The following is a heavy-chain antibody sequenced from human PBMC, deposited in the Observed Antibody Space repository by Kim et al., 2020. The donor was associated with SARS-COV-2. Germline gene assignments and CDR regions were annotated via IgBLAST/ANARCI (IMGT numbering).Heavy chain of an antibody. V-gene: IGHV3-30*18. J-gene: IGHJ4*02. D-gene: IGHD3-3*01. CDR2: ISYDGSNK. Sequence: GGSLRLSCAASGFTFSSYGMHWVRQAPGKGLEWVAVISYDGSNKYYADSVKGRFTISRDNSKNTLYLQMNSLRAEDTAVYYCAKVIPPTPLRLRFLEWLLSLDYWGQGTLVTVSS. CDR1: GFTFSSYG. CDR3: AKVIPPTPLRLRFLEWLLSLDY.